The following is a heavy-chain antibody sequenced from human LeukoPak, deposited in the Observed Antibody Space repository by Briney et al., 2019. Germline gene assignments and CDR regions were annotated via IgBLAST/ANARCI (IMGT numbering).Heavy chain of an antibody. Sequence: SETLSLTCTVSSCSISSSTYYWGWIRQPPGKGLEWIGSIYFSGNTFYNPSLNSRVTISVETSKIQISLKLSSVSAADTAVYYCARHYHYGSGSYMPFHIWGQGTMVTVSS. CDR1: SCSISSSTYY. CDR3: ARHYHYGSGSYMPFHI. CDR2: IYFSGNT. D-gene: IGHD3-10*01. V-gene: IGHV4-39*01. J-gene: IGHJ3*02.